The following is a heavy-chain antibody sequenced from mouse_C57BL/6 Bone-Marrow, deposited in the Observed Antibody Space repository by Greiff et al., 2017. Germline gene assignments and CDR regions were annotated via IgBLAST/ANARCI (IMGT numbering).Heavy chain of an antibody. D-gene: IGHD2-3*01. CDR3: SSFDGNYFDF. V-gene: IGHV14-4*01. J-gene: IGHJ2*01. CDR2: LDPEIGDT. CDR1: GFNIKDDY. Sequence: VQLQQSGAELVRPRASVKLSCTASGFNIKDDYIHWVNQRPEQGLEWIGWLDPEIGDTEYASKFPGKAPITSDTSSNTAYLQLSSLTSEDTAVYYCSSFDGNYFDFWGQGTPLTVAS.